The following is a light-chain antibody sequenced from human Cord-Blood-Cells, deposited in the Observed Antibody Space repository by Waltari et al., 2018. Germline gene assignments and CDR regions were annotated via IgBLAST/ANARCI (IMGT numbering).Light chain of an antibody. Sequence: QSVLTQPPSVSGAPGQRVTISCTGSSSNIGAGYDLHWYQPLPGTAPKLLIYGNSNRPSGVPDRFSGSKSGTSASLAITGLQAEDEADYYCQSYDSSLRVFGGGTKLTVL. CDR3: QSYDSSLRV. CDR1: SSNIGAGYD. J-gene: IGLJ2*01. V-gene: IGLV1-40*01. CDR2: GNS.